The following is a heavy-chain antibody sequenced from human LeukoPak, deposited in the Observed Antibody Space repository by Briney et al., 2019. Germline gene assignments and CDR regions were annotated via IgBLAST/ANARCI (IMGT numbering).Heavy chain of an antibody. CDR1: GFTVSSNY. Sequence: PGGSLRLSCAASGFTVSSNYMSWVRQAPGKGLEWVSVIYNGGSTYYADSVKGRFTISRDNSKNTLYLQMNSLRAEDTAVYYCARVGLAMYSGSYYFDYWGQGTLVTVSS. CDR3: ARVGLAMYSGSYYFDY. V-gene: IGHV3-66*01. J-gene: IGHJ4*02. CDR2: IYNGGST. D-gene: IGHD1-26*01.